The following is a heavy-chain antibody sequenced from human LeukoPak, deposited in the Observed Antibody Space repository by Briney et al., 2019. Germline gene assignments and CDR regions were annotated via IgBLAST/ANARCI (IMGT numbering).Heavy chain of an antibody. V-gene: IGHV4-59*08. Sequence: PSETLSLTCTVSGGSTSSYYWTWIRQPPGKGLEWIGQIYSSGSTNYNPSLKSQVTMSVDTSKIQFSLKLNSVTAADTALYFCSRRSSSTGWSFDYWGQGTLVAVSS. CDR1: GGSTSSYY. D-gene: IGHD6-19*01. J-gene: IGHJ4*02. CDR3: SRRSSSTGWSFDY. CDR2: IYSSGST.